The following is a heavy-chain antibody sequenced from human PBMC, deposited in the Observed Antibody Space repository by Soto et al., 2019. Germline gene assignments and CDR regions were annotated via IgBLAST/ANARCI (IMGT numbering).Heavy chain of an antibody. CDR3: SRIQAKSPSLYSFWGPEDYYGLDV. Sequence: QVQLVQSGAEVKKPGASVKVSCQASGYTFTGYFVHWVRQAPGQGLEWMGWINPNTGDTNYAQRFQGRVTMTRDTSITTAYRDLTSLKSDDTAIDYCSRIQAKSPSLYSFWGPEDYYGLDVW. D-gene: IGHD3-16*01. J-gene: IGHJ6*01. CDR2: INPNTGDT. V-gene: IGHV1-2*02. CDR1: GYTFTGYF.